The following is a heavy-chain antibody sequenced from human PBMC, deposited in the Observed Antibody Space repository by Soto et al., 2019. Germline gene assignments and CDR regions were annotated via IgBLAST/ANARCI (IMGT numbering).Heavy chain of an antibody. J-gene: IGHJ4*02. D-gene: IGHD3-22*01. CDR2: ISYDGRNE. CDR1: GFTFSSYG. V-gene: IGHV3-30*03. CDR3: ARGNGYDSSFLDY. Sequence: QVQLVESGGGVVQPGRSLRLSCAASGFTFSSYGMHWVRQAPGKGLEWVAVISYDGRNEYYPDSVKGRFTISRDNSKNTLYLQMNSLRIEDTAVYYCARGNGYDSSFLDYWGQGTLVTVSA.